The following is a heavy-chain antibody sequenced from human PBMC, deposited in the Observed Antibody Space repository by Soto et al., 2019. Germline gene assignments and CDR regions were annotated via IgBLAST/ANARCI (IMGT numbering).Heavy chain of an antibody. V-gene: IGHV3-23*01. CDR3: VQRGGSGYYGAFDY. Sequence: GGSLRLSCAASGFTFSSYAMTWVRQAPGKGLEWVSGISDTGGTTYYADSVKGRFTVSRDNSRDTLHLQMNNLRGDDTAVYYCVQRGGSGYYGAFDYWGQGALVTVSS. CDR2: ISDTGGTT. J-gene: IGHJ4*02. D-gene: IGHD3-22*01. CDR1: GFTFSSYA.